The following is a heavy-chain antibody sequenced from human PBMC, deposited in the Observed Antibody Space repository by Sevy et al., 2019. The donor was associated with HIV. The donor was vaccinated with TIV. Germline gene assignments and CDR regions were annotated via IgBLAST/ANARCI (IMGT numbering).Heavy chain of an antibody. Sequence: GGSLRLSCAASGFTFSSHGMNWVRQAPGKGLEWVAFISYDGSKKYYTDSVKGRFTISRDNSKNTVYLQMNSLRAEDTAVYSCAKLRSAFGPLDDWGQGTLVTVSS. CDR3: AKLRSAFGPLDD. CDR2: ISYDGSKK. CDR1: GFTFSSHG. J-gene: IGHJ4*02. V-gene: IGHV3-30*18. D-gene: IGHD3-16*01.